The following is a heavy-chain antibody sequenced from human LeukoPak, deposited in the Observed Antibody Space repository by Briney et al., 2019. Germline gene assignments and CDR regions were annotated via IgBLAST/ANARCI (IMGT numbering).Heavy chain of an antibody. J-gene: IGHJ4*02. V-gene: IGHV1-46*01. Sequence: ASVKVSCKASGYTFTSYYMHWVRQAPGQGLEWMGIINPSGGSTSYAQKFQGRVTMTRDMSTSTVYMELSSLRSEDTAVYYCARRHSSGYSTDYWGQGTLVTVSS. CDR1: GYTFTSYY. CDR2: INPSGGST. D-gene: IGHD6-19*01. CDR3: ARRHSSGYSTDY.